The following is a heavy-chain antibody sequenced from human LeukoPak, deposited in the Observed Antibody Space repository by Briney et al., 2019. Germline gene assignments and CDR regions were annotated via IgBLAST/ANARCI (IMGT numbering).Heavy chain of an antibody. D-gene: IGHD1-26*01. CDR3: TKGGATPLSYYYYYYMDV. V-gene: IGHV3-30*02. CDR1: GFTFSYYG. Sequence: GGSLRLSCAASGFTFSYYGMHWVRQAPGKGLEWVAFIRYDASNKYYADSVKGRFTISRDNSKNTLYLQLNSLTAEDTAVYYCTKGGATPLSYYYYYYMDVWGEGTTVTISS. CDR2: IRYDASNK. J-gene: IGHJ6*03.